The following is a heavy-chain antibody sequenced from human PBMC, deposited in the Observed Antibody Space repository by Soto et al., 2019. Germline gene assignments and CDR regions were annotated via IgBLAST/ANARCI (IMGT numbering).Heavy chain of an antibody. CDR3: ARDSLTGRYGMDV. Sequence: QVRLQESGPGLVKPSETLSLTCTVSGGSISSYYWTWIRQPPGKGLEWIGYIYYSGSTNYNPSLKSRVTISVDTSKNQFSLKLSSVTAADTAVYYCARDSLTGRYGMDVWGQGTTVTVSS. CDR2: IYYSGST. J-gene: IGHJ6*02. V-gene: IGHV4-59*01. CDR1: GGSISSYY. D-gene: IGHD3-9*01.